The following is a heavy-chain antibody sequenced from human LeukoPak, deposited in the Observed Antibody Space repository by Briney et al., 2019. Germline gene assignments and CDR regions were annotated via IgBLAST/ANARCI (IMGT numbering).Heavy chain of an antibody. Sequence: PGGSLRLSCAASGFTFSSYWMSWVRRAPGKGLEWVANIKQDGSEKYYVDSVKGRFTISRDNAKNSLYLQMNSLRAEDTAVYYCARVGIPGAFDIWGQGTMVTVSS. D-gene: IGHD2-21*01. CDR1: GFTFSSYW. CDR2: IKQDGSEK. CDR3: ARVGIPGAFDI. V-gene: IGHV3-7*01. J-gene: IGHJ3*02.